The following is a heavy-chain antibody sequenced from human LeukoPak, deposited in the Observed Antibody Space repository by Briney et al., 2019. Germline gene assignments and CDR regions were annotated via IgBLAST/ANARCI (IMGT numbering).Heavy chain of an antibody. CDR1: GGSFSGYY. CDR2: INHSGST. V-gene: IGHV4-34*01. CDR3: ASSGSYCPYYYYYMDV. D-gene: IGHD1-26*01. J-gene: IGHJ6*03. Sequence: SETLSLTCAVYGGSFSGYYWSWIRQPPGKGLEWIGEINHSGSTNYNPSLKSRVTISVDTSKNQFSLKLSSVTAADTAVYYCASSGSYCPYYYYYMDVWGKGTTVTVSS.